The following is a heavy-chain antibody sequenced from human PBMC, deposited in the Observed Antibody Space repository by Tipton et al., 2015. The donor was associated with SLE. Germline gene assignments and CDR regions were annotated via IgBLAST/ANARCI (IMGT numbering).Heavy chain of an antibody. J-gene: IGHJ5*02. Sequence: SLRLSCTASGLSFSNFAMSWVRQAPGKGLEWISGISGSGDRTYYGHSVEGRSTISRENSKNTVSLQINSLRVEDTAVYYCVRGRFVVVLIGTQDNCFDLWGQGTQVTVSS. D-gene: IGHD2-8*01. CDR2: ISGSGDRT. V-gene: IGHV3-23*01. CDR3: VRGRFVVVLIGTQDNCFDL. CDR1: GLSFSNFA.